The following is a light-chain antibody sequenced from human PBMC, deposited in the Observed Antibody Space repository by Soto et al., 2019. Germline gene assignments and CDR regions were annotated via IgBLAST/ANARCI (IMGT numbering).Light chain of an antibody. Sequence: EIALTQSPGTLSLSPGERATLSCRASQTVSGSFLAWYQQKAGQAPRLLIYGATNRATGIPERFSGSGSGTDFTLTISTLEPEDFAVYYCQQCGPSLKYTFGQGTRLEIK. CDR2: GAT. V-gene: IGKV3-20*01. J-gene: IGKJ2*01. CDR3: QQCGPSLKYT. CDR1: QTVSGSF.